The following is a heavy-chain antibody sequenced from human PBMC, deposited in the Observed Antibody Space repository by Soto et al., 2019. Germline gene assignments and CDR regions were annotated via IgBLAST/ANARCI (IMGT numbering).Heavy chain of an antibody. Sequence: QVQLVQSGAEVKRAGASVKVSCKASGYTFSSYGLSWVRPAPGQGLEWMGWISDYNGNTHYAQKFQGRVIMTTDTSTRTAYMELRSLRSDDTAVYFCAREGYYSGSGTYSPPRYYGMDVWGQGTTVTVSS. D-gene: IGHD3-10*01. V-gene: IGHV1-18*01. J-gene: IGHJ6*02. CDR1: GYTFSSYG. CDR2: ISDYNGNT. CDR3: AREGYYSGSGTYSPPRYYGMDV.